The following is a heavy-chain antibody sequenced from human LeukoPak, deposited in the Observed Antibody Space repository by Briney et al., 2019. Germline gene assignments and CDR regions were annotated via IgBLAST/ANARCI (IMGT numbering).Heavy chain of an antibody. V-gene: IGHV3-33*08. CDR2: IWYDGSNK. CDR3: ARCADSSGYYADGFDI. D-gene: IGHD3-22*01. CDR1: GFTFSSYG. Sequence: GGSLRLSCVASGFTFSSYGMHWVRQAPGKGLEWVAVIWYDGSNKYYADSVKGRFTISRDNSKNTLYLQMNSLRAEDTAVYYCARCADSSGYYADGFDIWGQGTIVSVSS. J-gene: IGHJ3*02.